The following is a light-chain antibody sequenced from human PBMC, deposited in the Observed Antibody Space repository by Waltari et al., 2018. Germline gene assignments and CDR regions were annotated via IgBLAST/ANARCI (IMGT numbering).Light chain of an antibody. CDR2: DTT. J-gene: IGLJ2*01. CDR3: LLSFGITQI. Sequence: QAVVTQEPSVTVSAGGTLTLTCVSSTGTVTNNHYPYWFQHKPGQAPSQLLYDTTNKYPWPPSRCSGSRRGCQAALTLSCVQPEDEAEYYRLLSFGITQILGGGTKLTVL. V-gene: IGLV7-46*01. CDR1: TGTVTNNHY.